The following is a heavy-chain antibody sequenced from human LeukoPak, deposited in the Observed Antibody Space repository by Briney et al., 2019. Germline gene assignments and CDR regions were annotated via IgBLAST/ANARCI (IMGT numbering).Heavy chain of an antibody. CDR1: GGSFSGYY. CDR3: ARLSYSAVTTPYYFDY. V-gene: IGHV4-59*01. J-gene: IGHJ4*02. D-gene: IGHD4-17*01. Sequence: SETLSLTCAVYGGSFSGYYWSWIRQPPGKGLEWIGYIYYSGSTSYNPSLKSRVTISVDTSKNQFSLKLSSVTAADTAVYYCARLSYSAVTTPYYFDYWGQGTLVTVSS. CDR2: IYYSGST.